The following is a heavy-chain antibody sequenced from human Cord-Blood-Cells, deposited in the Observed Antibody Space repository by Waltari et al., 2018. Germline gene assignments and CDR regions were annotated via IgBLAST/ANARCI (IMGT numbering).Heavy chain of an antibody. CDR2: TLPNLGIT. D-gene: IGHD3-22*01. V-gene: IGHV1-69*09. J-gene: IGHJ4*02. Sequence: QVQRVQSGAEVTKPGSSVKAPCQASAGTFRTYAISWIRPAPGQAIKWMGRTLPNLGITNYAQKFQGRVTITADKSTSTADMELSSLRSEDTAVYYCAGGVGVRDYDSSGYYYDYWGQGTLVTVSS. CDR3: AGGVGVRDYDSSGYYYDY. CDR1: AGTFRTYA.